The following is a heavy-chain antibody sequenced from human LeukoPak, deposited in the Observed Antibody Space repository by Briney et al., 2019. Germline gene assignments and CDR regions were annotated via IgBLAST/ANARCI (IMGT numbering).Heavy chain of an antibody. CDR2: INPNSGGT. CDR1: GYTFTGYY. J-gene: IGHJ4*02. Sequence: ASVKVSCKASGYTFTGYYMHWVRQAPGQGLEWMGRINPNSGGTNYAQKFQGRVTMTRDTSISTAYMELSRLRSDDTAVYYCARFSSGWYGEGITVDYWGQGTLVTVSS. D-gene: IGHD6-19*01. CDR3: ARFSSGWYGEGITVDY. V-gene: IGHV1-2*06.